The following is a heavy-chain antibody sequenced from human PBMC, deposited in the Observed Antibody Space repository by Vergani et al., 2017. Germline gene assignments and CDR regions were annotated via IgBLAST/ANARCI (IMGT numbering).Heavy chain of an antibody. V-gene: IGHV3-30-3*01. Sequence: QVQLVESGGGVVQPWRSLRLSCAASGFTFSSYAMHWVRQAPGKGLEWVAVISYDGSNKYYADSVKGRFTISRDNSKNTLYLQMNSLRAEDTAVYYCARDGGHCSSTSCQYGYYYYMDVWGK. D-gene: IGHD2-2*01. J-gene: IGHJ6*03. CDR3: ARDGGHCSSTSCQYGYYYYMDV. CDR1: GFTFSSYA. CDR2: ISYDGSNK.